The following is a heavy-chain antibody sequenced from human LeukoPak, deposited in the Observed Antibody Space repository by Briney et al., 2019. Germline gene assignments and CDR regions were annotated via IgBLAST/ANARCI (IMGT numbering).Heavy chain of an antibody. J-gene: IGHJ2*01. D-gene: IGHD4-17*01. CDR3: ATLYGDYNRYFDL. CDR2: ISASGGTT. V-gene: IGHV3-23*01. CDR1: EITYSRYV. Sequence: GGSLRLSCTSSEITYSRYVMGWVRQAPGKGLEWVSTISASGGTTYYADSVQGRFTISRDNSKNTLYLQMNSLRAEDTAVYYCATLYGDYNRYFDLWGRGTLVTVSS.